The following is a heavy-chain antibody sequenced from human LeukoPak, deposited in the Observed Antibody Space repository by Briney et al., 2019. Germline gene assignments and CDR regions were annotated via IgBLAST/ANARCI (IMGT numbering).Heavy chain of an antibody. J-gene: IGHJ3*02. CDR2: ISAYNGNT. Sequence: ASVKVSCKASRYTFTSYGISWVRQAPGQGLEWMGWISAYNGNTNYAQKLQGRVTMTTDTSTSTAYMELRSLRSDDTAVYYCARDTVFGVVIRGYDAFDIWGQGTMVTVSS. CDR1: RYTFTSYG. V-gene: IGHV1-18*01. CDR3: ARDTVFGVVIRGYDAFDI. D-gene: IGHD3-3*01.